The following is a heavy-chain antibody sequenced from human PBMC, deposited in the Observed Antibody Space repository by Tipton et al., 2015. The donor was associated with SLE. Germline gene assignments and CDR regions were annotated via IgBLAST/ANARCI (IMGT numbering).Heavy chain of an antibody. CDR2: IYYSGST. CDR1: GGSMRPYY. Sequence: TLSLTCTVSGGSMRPYYWGWIRQPPGKGLEWIGYIYYSGSTGYNPSLQSRVTMSVDMSKNQFSLRLTSVTSADTAVYYCARAEYSEYEYDHCGQGTLVSVSS. J-gene: IGHJ5*02. V-gene: IGHV4-59*01. D-gene: IGHD5-12*01. CDR3: ARAEYSEYEYDH.